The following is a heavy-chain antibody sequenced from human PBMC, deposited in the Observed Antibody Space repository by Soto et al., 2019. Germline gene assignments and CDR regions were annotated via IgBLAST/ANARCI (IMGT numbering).Heavy chain of an antibody. CDR2: INHSGST. V-gene: IGHV4-34*01. D-gene: IGHD5-18*01. CDR3: ARERWGGIQLWRRVYYYYGMDV. CDR1: GGSFSGYY. Sequence: PSETLSLTCAVYGGSFSGYYWSWIRQPPGKGLEWIGEINHSGSTNYNPSLKSRVTISVDTSKNQFSLKLSSVTAADTAVYYCARERWGGIQLWRRVYYYYGMDVWGQGTTVTVSS. J-gene: IGHJ6*02.